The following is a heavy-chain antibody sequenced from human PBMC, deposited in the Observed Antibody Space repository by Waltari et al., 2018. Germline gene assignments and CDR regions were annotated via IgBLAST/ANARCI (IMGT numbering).Heavy chain of an antibody. Sequence: QVQLVQSGAEVKKPGASVKVSCRVSGYSLTESALHWVRQAPGKGLEWLGGFDPEDGEEVYAQEFQGRVTMTEDTSKDTAYMELSSLTYEDTAVYYCTRDRVGYCSGGTCYSRWFDPWGQGTLVTVSS. CDR1: GYSLTESA. D-gene: IGHD2-15*01. J-gene: IGHJ5*02. CDR2: FDPEDGEE. CDR3: TRDRVGYCSGGTCYSRWFDP. V-gene: IGHV1-24*01.